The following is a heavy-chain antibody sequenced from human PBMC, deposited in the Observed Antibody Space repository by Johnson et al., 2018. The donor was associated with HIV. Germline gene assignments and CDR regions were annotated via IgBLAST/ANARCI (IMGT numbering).Heavy chain of an antibody. CDR3: ARGVAMIVF. V-gene: IGHV3-30-3*01. J-gene: IGHJ3*01. Sequence: QVQLVESGGGLVQPGGSLRLSCAASGFTFSSYWMSWVRQAPGKGLEWVAVISYDGSNKYYADSVKGRFTISRDNSKNTLYLQMNSLRAEDTAVYYCARGVAMIVFWGQGTMVTVSS. CDR1: GFTFSSYW. CDR2: ISYDGSNK. D-gene: IGHD3-22*01.